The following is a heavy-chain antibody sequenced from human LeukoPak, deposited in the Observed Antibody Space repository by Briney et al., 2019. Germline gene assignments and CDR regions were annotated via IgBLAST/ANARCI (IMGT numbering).Heavy chain of an antibody. Sequence: PGGSLRLTCTASGFSFSSPWMTWVRQAPGKGLEWVANINQGGSDKYYVDSVKGRFTISRDNANNLLYLQMNSLRGEDTAVYYCTRDRLRAEDDWGQGTLVTVSS. J-gene: IGHJ4*02. CDR2: INQGGSDK. V-gene: IGHV3-7*01. CDR1: GFSFSSPW. CDR3: TRDRLRAEDD. D-gene: IGHD1-14*01.